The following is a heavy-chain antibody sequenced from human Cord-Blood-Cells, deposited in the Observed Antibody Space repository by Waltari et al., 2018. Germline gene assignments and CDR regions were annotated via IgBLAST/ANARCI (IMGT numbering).Heavy chain of an antibody. CDR2: IYQSVST. Sequence: QLQLQESGSGLVKPSQTLSLTCAVSGGSISSGGYSWSWIRQPPGKGLEWIGYIYQSVSTYYNPSLKSRVTISVDRSKNQFSLKLSSVTAADTAVYYCASTYYDFWSGYYDAFDIWGQGTMVTVSS. CDR1: GGSISSGGYS. CDR3: ASTYYDFWSGYYDAFDI. V-gene: IGHV4-30-2*01. D-gene: IGHD3-3*01. J-gene: IGHJ3*02.